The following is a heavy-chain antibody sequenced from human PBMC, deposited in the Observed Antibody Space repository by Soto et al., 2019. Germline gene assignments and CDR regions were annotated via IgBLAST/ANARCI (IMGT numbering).Heavy chain of an antibody. D-gene: IGHD5-18*01. CDR2: IYHSGST. J-gene: IGHJ5*02. Sequence: SETLSLTCAVSGYSISSGYYWGWIRQPPGKGLEWIGSIYHSGSTYYNPSLKSRVTISVDTSKNQFSLKLSSVTAADTAVYYCARDRRGDTAMTSGWFDPWGQGTLVTVSS. CDR1: GYSISSGYY. CDR3: ARDRRGDTAMTSGWFDP. V-gene: IGHV4-38-2*02.